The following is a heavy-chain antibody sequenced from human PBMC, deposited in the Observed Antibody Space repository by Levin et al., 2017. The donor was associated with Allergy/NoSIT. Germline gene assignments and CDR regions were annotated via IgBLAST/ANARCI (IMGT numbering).Heavy chain of an antibody. Sequence: GGSLRLSCAVSGLNFNNYGMNWVRQAPGKGLEWVALISGGGNDGYYADSVRGRFTISRENSKNTLYLQMNSLRPDYTAVYYCAARVFDYWGQGTLVAVSS. J-gene: IGHJ4*02. V-gene: IGHV3-30*03. CDR1: GLNFNNYG. CDR2: ISGGGNDG. CDR3: AARVFDY.